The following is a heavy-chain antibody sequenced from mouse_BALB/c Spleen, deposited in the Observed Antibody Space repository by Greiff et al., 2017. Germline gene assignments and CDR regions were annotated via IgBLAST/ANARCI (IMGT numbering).Heavy chain of an antibody. Sequence: EVKLEESGPGLVKPSQSLSLTCTVTGYSITSDYAWNWIRQFPGNKLEWMGYISYSGSTSYNPSLKSRISITRDTSKNQFFLQLNSVTTEDTATYYCAREGISYRYDRGYYFDYWGQGTTLTVSS. V-gene: IGHV3-2*02. J-gene: IGHJ2*01. CDR1: GYSITSDYA. D-gene: IGHD2-14*01. CDR3: AREGISYRYDRGYYFDY. CDR2: ISYSGST.